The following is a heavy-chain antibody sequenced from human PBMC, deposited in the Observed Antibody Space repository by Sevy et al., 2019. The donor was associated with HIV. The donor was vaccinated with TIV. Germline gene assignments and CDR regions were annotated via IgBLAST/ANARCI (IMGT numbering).Heavy chain of an antibody. Sequence: GGSLRLSCATSGFTSSSYSMNWVRQAPGKGLEWVAYISSRNSTKYYADSVKGRFTISRDNAKNSLFLQMNSLRADDTAVYYCGRDRDRSIVSILDYWGRGTQVTVSS. CDR3: GRDRDRSIVSILDY. J-gene: IGHJ4*02. CDR2: ISSRNSTK. CDR1: GFTSSSYS. D-gene: IGHD2-21*01. V-gene: IGHV3-48*04.